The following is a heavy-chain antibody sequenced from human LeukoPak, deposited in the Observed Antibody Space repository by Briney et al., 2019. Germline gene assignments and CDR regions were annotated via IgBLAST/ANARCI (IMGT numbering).Heavy chain of an antibody. J-gene: IGHJ5*02. CDR1: GFTFSSFG. CDR3: AKDARITMVRGVIRNPYNWFDP. D-gene: IGHD3-10*01. V-gene: IGHV3-23*01. CDR2: ISGSGGSI. Sequence: PGGSLRLSCAASGFTFSSFGMHWVRQAPGKGLEWVSAISGSGGSIYYADSVKGRFTISRDNSKNTLYLQMNSLRAEDTAVYYCAKDARITMVRGVIRNPYNWFDPWGQGTLVTVSS.